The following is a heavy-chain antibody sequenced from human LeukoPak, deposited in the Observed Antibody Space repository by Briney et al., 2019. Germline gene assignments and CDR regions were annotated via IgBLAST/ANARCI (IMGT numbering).Heavy chain of an antibody. J-gene: IGHJ4*02. CDR1: GFTFSNFG. Sequence: PERSLRLSCAASGFTFSNFGMHWVRQAPGKGLEWVAVISYDAKNEYYTDSVKGRFTISRDNAKNTLYLQMNSLRAEDTAVYYCAKVSWVLGGYCSSTSCLNDYWGQGTLVTVSS. CDR3: AKVSWVLGGYCSSTSCLNDY. CDR2: ISYDAKNE. D-gene: IGHD2-2*01. V-gene: IGHV3-30*18.